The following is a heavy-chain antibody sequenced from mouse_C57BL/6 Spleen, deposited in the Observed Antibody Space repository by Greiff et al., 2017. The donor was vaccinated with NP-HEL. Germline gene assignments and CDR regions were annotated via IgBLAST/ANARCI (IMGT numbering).Heavy chain of an antibody. V-gene: IGHV1-9*01. CDR2: ILPGSGST. D-gene: IGHD1-1*01. CDR1: GYTFTGYW. J-gene: IGHJ3*01. Sequence: VQLQQSGAELMKPGASVKLSCKATGYTFTGYWIAWVKQRPGHGLEWIGEILPGSGSTNYNEKFKGKATFTADTSSNTAYRQLSSLTTEDSAIYYGARWNYYGSSYLFADWGQGTLVTVSA. CDR3: ARWNYYGSSYLFAD.